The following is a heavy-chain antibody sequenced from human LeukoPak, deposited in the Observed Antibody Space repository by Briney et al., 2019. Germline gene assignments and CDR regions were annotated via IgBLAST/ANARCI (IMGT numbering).Heavy chain of an antibody. Sequence: ASVKVSCKASGYTFTSYGISWVRPAPGQGLEWMGWISAYNGNTEYAQKFQGRVTMTTDTSTSTAYMELRSLRSDDTAVYYCARDHNSGWHFDYWGQGTLVTVSS. J-gene: IGHJ4*02. CDR3: ARDHNSGWHFDY. D-gene: IGHD6-19*01. CDR2: ISAYNGNT. CDR1: GYTFTSYG. V-gene: IGHV1-18*01.